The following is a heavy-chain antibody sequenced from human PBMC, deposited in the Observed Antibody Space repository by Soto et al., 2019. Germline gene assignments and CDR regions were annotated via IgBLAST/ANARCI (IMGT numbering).Heavy chain of an antibody. CDR3: ARGPGVVIAAAVLGWFDP. CDR2: INPNSGGT. V-gene: IGHV1-2*02. D-gene: IGHD6-13*01. CDR1: GYTFTGYY. J-gene: IGHJ5*02. Sequence: ASVKVSCKASGYTFTGYYMHWVRQAPGQGLEWMGWINPNSGGTNYAQKFQGRVTMTRDTSISTAYMELSRLRSDDTAVYYCARGPGVVIAAAVLGWFDPWGQGTLVTVSS.